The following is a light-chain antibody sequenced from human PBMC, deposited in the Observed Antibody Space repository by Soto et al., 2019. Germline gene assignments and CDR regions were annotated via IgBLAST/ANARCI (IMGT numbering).Light chain of an antibody. Sequence: EGVLTQSTGTLSLSPGERATLSCRASQSVSSTYLAWYQQRPGQAPRLLIYGASTRATDIPDRFSGSGSGTDFTLTISRLEPEDFAVYYCQQYGSSGTFGQGTKVDI. CDR3: QQYGSSGT. CDR2: GAS. CDR1: QSVSSTY. V-gene: IGKV3-20*01. J-gene: IGKJ1*01.